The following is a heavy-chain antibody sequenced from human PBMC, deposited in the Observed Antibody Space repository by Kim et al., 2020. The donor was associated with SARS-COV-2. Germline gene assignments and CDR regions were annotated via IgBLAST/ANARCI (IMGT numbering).Heavy chain of an antibody. CDR3: AKDQSDILTGYNSPWGAFDI. CDR2: ISYDGSNK. V-gene: IGHV3-30*18. Sequence: GGSLRLSCAASGFTFSSYGMHWVRQAPGKGLEWVAVISYDGSNKYYADSVKGRFTISRDNSKNTLYLQMNSLRAEDTAVYYCAKDQSDILTGYNSPWGAFDIWGQGTMVTVSS. J-gene: IGHJ3*02. D-gene: IGHD3-9*01. CDR1: GFTFSSYG.